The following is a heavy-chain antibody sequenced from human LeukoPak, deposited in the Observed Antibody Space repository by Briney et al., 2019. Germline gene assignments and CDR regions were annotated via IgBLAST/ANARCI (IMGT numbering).Heavy chain of an antibody. CDR2: ISYDGSNK. CDR3: AKGGCSSTSCPLGFDY. D-gene: IGHD2-2*01. J-gene: IGHJ4*02. Sequence: GGSLRLSCAASGFTFSNAWMNWVRQAPGKGLEWVAVISYDGSNKYYADSVKGRFTISRDNSKNTLYLQMNSLRAEDTAVYYCAKGGCSSTSCPLGFDYWGQGTLVTVSS. CDR1: GFTFSNAW. V-gene: IGHV3-30*18.